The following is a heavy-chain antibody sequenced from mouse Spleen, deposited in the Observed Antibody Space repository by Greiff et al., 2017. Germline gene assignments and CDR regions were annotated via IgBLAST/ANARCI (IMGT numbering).Heavy chain of an antibody. CDR3: ARRRSYYDYDDAMDY. CDR2: INPSTGGT. D-gene: IGHD2-4*01. V-gene: IGHV1-42*01. J-gene: IGHJ4*01. CDR1: GYSFTGYY. Sequence: VQLQQSGPELVKPGASVKISCKASGYSFTGYYMNWVKQSPEKSLEWIGEINPSTGGTTYNQKFKAKATLTVDKSSSTAYMQLKSLTSEDSAVYYCARRRSYYDYDDAMDYWGQGTSVTVSS.